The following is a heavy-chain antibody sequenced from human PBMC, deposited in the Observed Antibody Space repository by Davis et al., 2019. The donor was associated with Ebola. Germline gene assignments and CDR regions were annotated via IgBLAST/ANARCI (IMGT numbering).Heavy chain of an antibody. Sequence: GESLKISCAASGFTFTSDWMTWVRQASGKGLERVANIKQDGSEKYYLDSVKGRFTISRDNAKNSLYLQMNSLRAEDTAVYYCARDGVPAAHDYWGQGTLVTVSS. CDR1: GFTFTSDW. D-gene: IGHD2-2*01. CDR2: IKQDGSEK. CDR3: ARDGVPAAHDY. J-gene: IGHJ4*02. V-gene: IGHV3-7*03.